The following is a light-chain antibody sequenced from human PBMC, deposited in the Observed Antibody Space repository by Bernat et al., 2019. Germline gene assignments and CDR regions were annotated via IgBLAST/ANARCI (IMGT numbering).Light chain of an antibody. Sequence: EIVLTQSPGTLSLSPGERATLSCRASQSVSYSYLAWYQQKPGQAPRLLMYGASSRATGIPDRLSGSGSGTDFSLTISRLEPEDFAVYYCQQYGSAPPTFGQGTRLEIK. CDR2: GAS. J-gene: IGKJ5*01. CDR3: QQYGSAPPT. CDR1: QSVSYSY. V-gene: IGKV3-20*01.